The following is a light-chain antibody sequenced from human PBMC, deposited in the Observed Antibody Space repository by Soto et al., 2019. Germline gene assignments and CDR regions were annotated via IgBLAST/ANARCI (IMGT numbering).Light chain of an antibody. CDR1: QSISSN. CDR3: QQYNNWPPFT. CDR2: GAS. V-gene: IGKV3-15*01. J-gene: IGKJ3*01. Sequence: EIVMTQSPATLSVSPGERATLSCGASQSISSNLAWYQQKPGQAPRLLIYGASTRATGVPARFSGSGSGTEFTLTISSLQSEDFALYYCQQYNNWPPFTFGPGTKVDIK.